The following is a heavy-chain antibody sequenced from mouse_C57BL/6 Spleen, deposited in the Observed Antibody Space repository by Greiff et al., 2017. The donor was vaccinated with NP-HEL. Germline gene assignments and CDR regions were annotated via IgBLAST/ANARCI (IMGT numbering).Heavy chain of an antibody. D-gene: IGHD2-4*01. J-gene: IGHJ1*03. CDR3: ARYNRFDYDGYFEV. V-gene: IGHV7-3*01. CDR1: GFTFTDYY. CDR2: IRNKANGYTT. Sequence: EVMLVESGGGLVQPGGSLSLSCAASGFTFTDYYMSWVRQPPGKALEWLGFIRNKANGYTTEYSASVKGRFTISRDNSQSILYLQMNALRAEDSATYDCARYNRFDYDGYFEVWGTGTTVTVSS.